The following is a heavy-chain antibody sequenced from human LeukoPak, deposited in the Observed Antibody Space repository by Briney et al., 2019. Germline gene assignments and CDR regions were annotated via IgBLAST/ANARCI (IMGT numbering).Heavy chain of an antibody. CDR3: ARVRGVRGVYYYGMDV. J-gene: IGHJ6*02. V-gene: IGHV1-46*01. D-gene: IGHD3-10*01. CDR1: GYTFTSYY. CDR2: INPSGGST. Sequence: ASVKVSCKASGYTFTSYYMHWVRQAPGQGLEWRGIINPSGGSTSYAQKFQGRVTMTRDTSTSTVYMELSSLRSEDTAVYYCARVRGVRGVYYYGMDVWGQGTTVTVSS.